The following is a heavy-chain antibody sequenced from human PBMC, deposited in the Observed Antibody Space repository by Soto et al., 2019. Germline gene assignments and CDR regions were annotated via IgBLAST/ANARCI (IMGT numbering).Heavy chain of an antibody. V-gene: IGHV4-39*01. D-gene: IGHD6-13*01. CDR1: GGSISSSSYY. CDR2: IYYSGRT. Sequence: SETLSLTCTVSGGSISSSSYYWGWIRQPPGKGLEWIGGIYYSGRTYYNPSLKSRVTISVDTSKNRFSLKLSSDTAADTAVYYCGTYSSSWYAFDIWGQGTMVTVSS. CDR3: GTYSSSWYAFDI. J-gene: IGHJ3*02.